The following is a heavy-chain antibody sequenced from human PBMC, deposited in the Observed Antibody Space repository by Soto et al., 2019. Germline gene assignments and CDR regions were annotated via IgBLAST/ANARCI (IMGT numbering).Heavy chain of an antibody. Sequence: QVQLVESGGGVVQPGRSLRLSCAASAFTFSSYGMHWFRQAPGKGLEWVAVISYDGSNKYYTESVKGRFTISRDNAKNTLYLQMNSLRAEDTAVYFCAIETTLYSSSWSLSGMDVWGQGTTVTVSS. CDR1: AFTFSSYG. J-gene: IGHJ6*02. V-gene: IGHV3-30*03. CDR2: ISYDGSNK. CDR3: AIETTLYSSSWSLSGMDV. D-gene: IGHD6-13*01.